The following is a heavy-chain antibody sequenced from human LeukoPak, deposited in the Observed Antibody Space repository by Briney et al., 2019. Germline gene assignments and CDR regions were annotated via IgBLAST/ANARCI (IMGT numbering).Heavy chain of an antibody. D-gene: IGHD1-26*01. V-gene: IGHV4-59*01. CDR3: ARESGSYYGY. Sequence: PSETLSLTCTVSGGSISSYYWSWIRQPPGKGLEWIGYIYYSGSTNYNPSLKSRVTISVDTSKNQFSLKLSSVIAADTAVYYCARESGSYYGYWGQGTLVTVSS. CDR2: IYYSGST. J-gene: IGHJ4*02. CDR1: GGSISSYY.